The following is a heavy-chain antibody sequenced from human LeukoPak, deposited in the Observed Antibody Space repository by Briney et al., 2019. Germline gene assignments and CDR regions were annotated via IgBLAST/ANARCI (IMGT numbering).Heavy chain of an antibody. CDR3: AKWGASIQLWLKVDYYYYMDV. CDR1: GFTFSNYW. V-gene: IGHV3-30*02. J-gene: IGHJ6*03. D-gene: IGHD5-18*01. Sequence: GGSLRLSCVASGFTFSNYWMTWVRQAPGKGLEWVAFIRYDGSNKYYADSVKGRFTISRDNSKNTLYLQMNSLRAEDTAVYYCAKWGASIQLWLKVDYYYYMDVWGKGTTVTISS. CDR2: IRYDGSNK.